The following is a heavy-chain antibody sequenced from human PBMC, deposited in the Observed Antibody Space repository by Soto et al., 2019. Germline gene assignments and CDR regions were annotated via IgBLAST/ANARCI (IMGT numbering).Heavy chain of an antibody. CDR1: GYTFTSYD. CDR3: ARGRVDYGDYEVYYYYYYGMDV. CDR2: MNPNSGNT. D-gene: IGHD4-17*01. J-gene: IGHJ6*02. V-gene: IGHV1-8*01. Sequence: GASVKVSCKASGYTFTSYDINWVRQATGQGLEWMGWMNPNSGNTGYAQKFQGRVNMTRNTSISTAYMELSSLRSEDTAVYYCARGRVDYGDYEVYYYYYYGMDVWGQGTTVTVSS.